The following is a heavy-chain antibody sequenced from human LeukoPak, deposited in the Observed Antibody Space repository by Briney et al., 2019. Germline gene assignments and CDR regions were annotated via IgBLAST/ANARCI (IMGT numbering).Heavy chain of an antibody. V-gene: IGHV4-59*01. Sequence: PSETLSLTCTVSGGFISSYYWSWIRQPPGKGLEWIGYIYYSGSTNYNPSLKSRVTISVDTSKNQFSLKLSSVTAADTAVYYCARASGGHDIYYYYYMDVWGKGTTVTVSS. CDR2: IYYSGST. CDR1: GGFISSYY. J-gene: IGHJ6*03. D-gene: IGHD6-25*01. CDR3: ARASGGHDIYYYYYMDV.